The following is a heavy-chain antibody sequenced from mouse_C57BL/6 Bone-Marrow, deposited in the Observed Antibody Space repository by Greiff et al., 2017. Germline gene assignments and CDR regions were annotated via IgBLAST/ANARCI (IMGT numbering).Heavy chain of an antibody. CDR2: INPSSGYT. V-gene: IGHV1-7*01. J-gene: IGHJ4*01. CDR1: GYTFTSYW. CDR3: ARKGYYHGSSYRPLYAMDY. Sequence: QVQLQQSGAELAKPGASVKLSCKASGYTFTSYWMHWVKQRPGQGLEWIGYINPSSGYTKYNQKFKDKATLTADKSSSTAYMQLSSLTYEDSAVYYCARKGYYHGSSYRPLYAMDYWGQGTSVTVSS. D-gene: IGHD1-1*01.